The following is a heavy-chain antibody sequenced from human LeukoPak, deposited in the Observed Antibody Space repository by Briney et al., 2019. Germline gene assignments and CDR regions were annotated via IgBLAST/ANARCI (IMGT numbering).Heavy chain of an antibody. V-gene: IGHV4-31*03. CDR2: IYYSGST. CDR3: ARVLYGGNIDY. J-gene: IGHJ4*02. Sequence: TLSLTCTVSGGSISSGGYYWSWIRQHPGKGLEWIGYIYYSGSTYYNPSLKSRVTMSVDTSKNQFSLRLSSVTAADTAVYYCARVLYGGNIDYWGQGTLVTVSS. D-gene: IGHD4-23*01. CDR1: GGSISSGGYY.